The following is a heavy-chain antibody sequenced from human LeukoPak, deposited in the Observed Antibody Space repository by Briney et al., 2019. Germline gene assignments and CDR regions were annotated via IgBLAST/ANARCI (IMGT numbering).Heavy chain of an antibody. Sequence: PSETLSLTCAVSGYSISSGYYWGWIRQPPGKGLEWIGSIYHSGSTYYNPSLMSRVTISVDTSKNQFSLKLSSVTAADTAVYYCARRSITMIVVEGYFDYWGQGTLVTVSS. J-gene: IGHJ4*02. V-gene: IGHV4-38-2*01. D-gene: IGHD3-22*01. CDR1: GYSISSGYY. CDR3: ARRSITMIVVEGYFDY. CDR2: IYHSGST.